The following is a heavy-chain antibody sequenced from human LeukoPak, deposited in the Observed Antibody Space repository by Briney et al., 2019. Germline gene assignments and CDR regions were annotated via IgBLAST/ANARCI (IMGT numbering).Heavy chain of an antibody. CDR1: GGSISSSSYY. D-gene: IGHD6-13*01. CDR3: ARLSSSWSSVASDY. Sequence: SETLSLTCTVSGGSISSSSYYWGWIRQPPGKGLEWIGSIYYSGSTYYNPSLKSRVTISVDTSKSQFSLKLSSVTAADTAVYYCARLSSSWSSVASDYWGQGTLVTVSS. V-gene: IGHV4-39*01. J-gene: IGHJ4*02. CDR2: IYYSGST.